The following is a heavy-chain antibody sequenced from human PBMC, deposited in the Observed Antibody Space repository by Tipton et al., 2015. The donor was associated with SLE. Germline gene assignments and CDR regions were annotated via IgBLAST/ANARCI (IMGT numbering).Heavy chain of an antibody. CDR2: INHSGST. D-gene: IGHD2-15*01. CDR3: ARGVVAATHWFDP. Sequence: GSLRLSCAVYGGSFSGYYWSWIRQPPGKGLEWIGEINHSGSTNYNPSLKSRVTISVDTSKNQFSLKLSSVTAADTAVYYCARGVVAATHWFDPWGQGTLVTVSS. V-gene: IGHV4-34*01. J-gene: IGHJ5*02. CDR1: GGSFSGYY.